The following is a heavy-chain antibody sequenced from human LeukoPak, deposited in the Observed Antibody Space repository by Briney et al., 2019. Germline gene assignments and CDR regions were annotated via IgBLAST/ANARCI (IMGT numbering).Heavy chain of an antibody. J-gene: IGHJ4*02. CDR1: GGSISSYY. CDR2: IYYTGI. Sequence: SETLSLTCTVSGGSISSYYWSWIRQSPGKGLEWIGYIYYTGISYNPSLKSRVTISADTSKNQFSLKLISVTAADTAVYYCASRKLGNDYWGQGTLVTVSS. CDR3: ASRKLGNDY. D-gene: IGHD7-27*01. V-gene: IGHV4-59*01.